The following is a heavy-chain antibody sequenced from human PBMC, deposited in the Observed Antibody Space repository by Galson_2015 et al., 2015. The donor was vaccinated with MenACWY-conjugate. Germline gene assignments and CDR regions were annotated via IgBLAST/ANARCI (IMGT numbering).Heavy chain of an antibody. D-gene: IGHD2-21*02. CDR3: AKGHDSYYYHGMDV. CDR1: GFIFSSYV. CDR2: ISYDGSDK. V-gene: IGHV3-30-3*02. J-gene: IGHJ6*02. Sequence: SLRLSCAPSGFIFSSYVMHWVRQAPGEGLEWVAVISYDGSDKYYADSVKGRFTISRDNSKNTPYLQMNSLRVDDAAVYYCAKGHDSYYYHGMDVWGQGTSVTVSS.